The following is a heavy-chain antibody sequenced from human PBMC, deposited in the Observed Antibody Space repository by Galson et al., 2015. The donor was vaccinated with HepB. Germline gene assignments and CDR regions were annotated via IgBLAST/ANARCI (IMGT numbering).Heavy chain of an antibody. J-gene: IGHJ4*02. CDR3: ARGGYSYGPRSIWDY. D-gene: IGHD5-18*01. V-gene: IGHV3-7*03. CDR1: GFTFSSYW. Sequence: SLRLSCAASGFTFSSYWMSWVRQAPGKGLEWVANIKQDGSEKYYVDSVKGRFTISRDNAKNSLYLQMNSLRAEDTAVYYCARGGYSYGPRSIWDYWGQGTLVTVSS. CDR2: IKQDGSEK.